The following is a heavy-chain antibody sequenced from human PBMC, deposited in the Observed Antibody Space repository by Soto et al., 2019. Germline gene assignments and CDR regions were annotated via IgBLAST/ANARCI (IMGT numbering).Heavy chain of an antibody. Sequence: XASLWLTCTVCGGCFSATAFYWGWLRQSPGEGLQWIGSAYYCLNTYSNPARRSRVTISLNLPKNELTLELTYVTAADTAAYYCARNAVKGRVQYGMDVWGRGTTVTVSS. J-gene: IGHJ6*02. CDR3: ARNAVKGRVQYGMDV. CDR1: GGCFSATAFY. D-gene: IGHD6-19*01. CDR2: AYYCLNT. V-gene: IGHV4-39*01.